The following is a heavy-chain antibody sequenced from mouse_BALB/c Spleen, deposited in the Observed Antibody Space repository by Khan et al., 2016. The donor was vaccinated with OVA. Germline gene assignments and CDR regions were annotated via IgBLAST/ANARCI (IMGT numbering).Heavy chain of an antibody. CDR1: GFTFSDYY. CDR2: ISDGGSYT. D-gene: IGHD1-1*01. V-gene: IGHV5-4*02. J-gene: IGHJ3*01. CDR3: VRGDYGSSIPWFAY. Sequence: EVELVESGGGLVKPGGSLKLSCAASGFTFSDYYMYWVRQTPEKRLEWVATISDGGSYTYYPDSVKGRFTISRDNAKNNLYLQMSSLKSEDTAMYYCVRGDYGSSIPWFAYWGQGTLVTVSA.